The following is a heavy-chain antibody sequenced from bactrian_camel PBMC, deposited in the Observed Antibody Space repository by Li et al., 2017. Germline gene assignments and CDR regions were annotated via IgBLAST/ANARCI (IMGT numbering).Heavy chain of an antibody. Sequence: VQLVESGGGSVQAGGSMTLSCVGSTYTCMGWFRRAPGKEREGIAALNYGTSPVYADSVKGRFTISQDNAKNTLYLQMNNLKPEDTAMYYCAAECQSRPAGMTIRATNFAHWGQGTQVTVS. D-gene: IGHD1*01. CDR1: TYTC. CDR3: AAECQSRPAGMTIRATNFAH. CDR2: LNYGTSP. V-gene: IGHV3S67*01. J-gene: IGHJ4*01.